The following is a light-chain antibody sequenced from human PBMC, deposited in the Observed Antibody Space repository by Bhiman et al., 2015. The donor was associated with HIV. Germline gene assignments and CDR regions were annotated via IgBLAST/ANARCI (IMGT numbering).Light chain of an antibody. Sequence: QSALTQPASVSGSPGQSITISCTGTGSDVGGYNHVSWYQQHPGKAPKLMIYDVTNRPSGVSNRFSGSKSGNTASLSISGLQAEDEADYYCSSYTSSNTLVFGTGTKVTVL. CDR2: DVT. V-gene: IGLV2-14*03. CDR1: GSDVGGYNH. J-gene: IGLJ1*01. CDR3: SSYTSSNTLV.